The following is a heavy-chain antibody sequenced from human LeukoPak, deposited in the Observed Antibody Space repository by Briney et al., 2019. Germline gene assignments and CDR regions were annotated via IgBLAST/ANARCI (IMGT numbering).Heavy chain of an antibody. CDR3: ARVSGVGATDAFDI. Sequence: ASVKVSCKASGYTFTSYDINWVRQATGQGLEWMGWMNPNSGNTGYAQKLQGRVTMTRNTSISTAYMELSSLRSEDTAVYYCARVSGVGATDAFDIWGQGTMVTVSS. V-gene: IGHV1-8*01. CDR2: MNPNSGNT. D-gene: IGHD1-26*01. J-gene: IGHJ3*02. CDR1: GYTFTSYD.